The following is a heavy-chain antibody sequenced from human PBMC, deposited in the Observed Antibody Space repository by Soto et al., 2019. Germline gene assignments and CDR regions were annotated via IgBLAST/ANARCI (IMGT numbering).Heavy chain of an antibody. CDR2: IKQDGSEK. Sequence: GGSLRLSCAASGFTFSSYLMSWVRQAPGKGLEWVANIKQDGSEKYYVDSVKGRFTISRDNAKNSLYLQMNSLRAEDTAVYYCARGRAVAGDTKVYYFDYWGQGTLVTAPQ. CDR3: ARGRAVAGDTKVYYFDY. D-gene: IGHD6-19*01. CDR1: GFTFSSYL. V-gene: IGHV3-7*01. J-gene: IGHJ4*02.